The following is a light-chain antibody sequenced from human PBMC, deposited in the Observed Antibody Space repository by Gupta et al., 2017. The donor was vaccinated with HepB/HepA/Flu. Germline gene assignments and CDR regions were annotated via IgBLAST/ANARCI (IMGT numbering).Light chain of an antibody. CDR2: AAS. J-gene: IGKJ4*01. CDR3: QKYNSYPLT. CDR1: QGIRDY. V-gene: IGKV1-16*02. Sequence: DIQLTQSPSSLSASVGDTVTITCRASQGIRDYLAWFQQKPGKTPKSLIYAASSLQSGVPSKFSGSGSGTECTLTISRLQPEDGGTYYCQKYNSYPLTFGGGTKVEIK.